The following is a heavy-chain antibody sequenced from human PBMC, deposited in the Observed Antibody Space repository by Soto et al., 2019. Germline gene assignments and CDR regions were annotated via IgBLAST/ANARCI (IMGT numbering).Heavy chain of an antibody. CDR2: INPSGGST. J-gene: IGHJ6*01. Sequence: ASVKVYFKASGYPFTSYYMHLVRQAPGQGLEWVGIINPSGGSTSYAQKFHGRVTMTRDTSTSTVYMELSSLRSEDTAVYYCARDKGRYCTSTSCRSQSGMDVWGQGTTVTVSS. CDR3: ARDKGRYCTSTSCRSQSGMDV. D-gene: IGHD2-2*01. CDR1: GYPFTSYY. V-gene: IGHV1-46*01.